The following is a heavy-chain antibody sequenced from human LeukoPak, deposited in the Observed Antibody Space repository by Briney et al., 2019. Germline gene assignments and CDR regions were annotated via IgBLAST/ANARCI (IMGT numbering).Heavy chain of an antibody. J-gene: IGHJ1*01. CDR3: ASTFCDGTNCYSYFQH. CDR1: GGSISGSSNY. V-gene: IGHV4-39*01. Sequence: SETLSLTCIVSGGSISGSSNYWTWIRQPPGKGLEWIGSINYSGNTYYNPYNPSPKSRVSVSVDTSKNQFSLKLSSVTAADTAVYYCASTFCDGTNCYSYFQHWGQGTLVTVSS. CDR2: INYSGNT. D-gene: IGHD2-2*01.